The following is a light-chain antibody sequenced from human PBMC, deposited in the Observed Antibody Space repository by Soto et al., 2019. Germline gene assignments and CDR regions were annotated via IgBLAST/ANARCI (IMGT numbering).Light chain of an antibody. Sequence: QSALTQPRSVSGSPGQSVTISCTGTSSDVGGYNYVSWYQQHPGKAPKLMIYDVSKRPSGVPDRFSGSKSGNAASLTISGLQAEDVADYYCGSYARSYTWVFGAGTQVTVL. V-gene: IGLV2-11*01. CDR3: GSYARSYTWV. CDR1: SSDVGGYNY. CDR2: DVS. J-gene: IGLJ3*02.